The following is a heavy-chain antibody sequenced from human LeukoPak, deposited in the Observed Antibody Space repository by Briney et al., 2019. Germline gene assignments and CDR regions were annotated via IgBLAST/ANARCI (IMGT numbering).Heavy chain of an antibody. CDR3: ARASRWTGTRHDAFDI. J-gene: IGHJ3*02. Sequence: GASVKVSCKDSGYTFTSYGISWVRQAPGQGLEWMGWISAYNGNTNYAQKLQGRVTMTTDTSTSTAYMELRSLRSDDTAVYYCARASRWTGTRHDAFDIWGQGTMVTVSS. CDR2: ISAYNGNT. V-gene: IGHV1-18*01. D-gene: IGHD1/OR15-1a*01. CDR1: GYTFTSYG.